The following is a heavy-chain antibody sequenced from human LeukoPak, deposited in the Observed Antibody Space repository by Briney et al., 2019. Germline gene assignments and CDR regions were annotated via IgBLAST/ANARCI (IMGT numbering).Heavy chain of an antibody. D-gene: IGHD3-9*01. V-gene: IGHV1-69*05. J-gene: IGHJ4*02. CDR1: GGTFARYA. CDR2: IIPIFPTG. Sequence: SVKVSCKASGGTFARYAINWVRQAPGQGLEWMGRIIPIFPTGNYAQKFQGRVTITTDEPTSTVYMELNSLTSEDTAVYYCAGRYYDILTAFSEWGQGTLVTVSS. CDR3: AGRYYDILTAFSE.